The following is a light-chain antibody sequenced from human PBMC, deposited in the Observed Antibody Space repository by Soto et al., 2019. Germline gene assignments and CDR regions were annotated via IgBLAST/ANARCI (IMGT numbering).Light chain of an antibody. Sequence: QSVLTQTPSASGTPGQRVTISCSGSNSNMGRNYVYWYQQVPGTAPKLLMYRNDVRPSGVPGRITGSKSGTSASLAISGLRSEDEADYYCAVWDSSLNGVAFGGGTKLTVL. J-gene: IGLJ2*01. CDR1: NSNMGRNY. V-gene: IGLV1-47*01. CDR3: AVWDSSLNGVA. CDR2: RND.